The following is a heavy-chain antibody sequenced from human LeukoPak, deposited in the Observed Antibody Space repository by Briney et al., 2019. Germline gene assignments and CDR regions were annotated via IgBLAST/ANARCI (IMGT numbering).Heavy chain of an antibody. CDR3: ARALYYYDSSATSDYYYYMDV. V-gene: IGHV4-59*01. Sequence: SSETLSLTCTVSGVSISSYCWSWLRQPPGKGLEWTGYIYYSGSTNYNPSLKSRVTISVDTSKNQFSLKLSSVTAADTAVYYCARALYYYDSSATSDYYYYMDVWGKGTTVTVSS. CDR2: IYYSGST. J-gene: IGHJ6*03. CDR1: GVSISSYC. D-gene: IGHD3-22*01.